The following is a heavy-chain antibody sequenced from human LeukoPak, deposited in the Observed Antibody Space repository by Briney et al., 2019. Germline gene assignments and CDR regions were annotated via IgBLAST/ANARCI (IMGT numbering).Heavy chain of an antibody. J-gene: IGHJ4*02. CDR1: GGSISSGSYY. CDR2: IYTSGST. D-gene: IGHD3-22*01. CDR3: AAPNYYDSSGYYYFDY. V-gene: IGHV4-61*02. Sequence: PSQTLSLTCTVSGGSISSGSYYWSWIRQPAGKGLEWIGRIYTSGSTNYNPSLKSRVTISVDTSKNQFSLKLSSVTAADTAVYYCAAPNYYDSSGYYYFDYWGQGTLVTVSA.